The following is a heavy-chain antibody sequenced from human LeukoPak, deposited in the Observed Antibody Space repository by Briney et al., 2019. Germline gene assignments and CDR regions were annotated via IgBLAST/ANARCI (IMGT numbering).Heavy chain of an antibody. CDR1: GYTFTGYY. J-gene: IGHJ3*02. V-gene: IGHV1-2*02. CDR3: ARTYYYDSSAYYRNAFDI. CDR2: INPNSGGT. Sequence: ASVNVSCTASGYTFTGYYMHWVRQAPGQGLEWMGWINPNSGGTNYAQKFQGRVTMTRDTSISTAYMELSRLRSDDTAVYYCARTYYYDSSAYYRNAFDIWGQGTMVTVSS. D-gene: IGHD3-22*01.